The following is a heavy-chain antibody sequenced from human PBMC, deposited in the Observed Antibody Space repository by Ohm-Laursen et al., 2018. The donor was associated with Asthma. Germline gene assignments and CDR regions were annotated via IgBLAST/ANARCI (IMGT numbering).Heavy chain of an antibody. V-gene: IGHV3-23*01. Sequence: SLRLSCTASGFTFSTYAMNWVRQAPGQGLEWVSVISGSGGTTYYEDSVEGRFTISRDNSKNTMYLQMNSLRAEDTAVYYCAKDLGTVTKGYFDYWGQGTLVTVSS. D-gene: IGHD4-17*01. CDR1: GFTFSTYA. J-gene: IGHJ4*02. CDR2: ISGSGGTT. CDR3: AKDLGTVTKGYFDY.